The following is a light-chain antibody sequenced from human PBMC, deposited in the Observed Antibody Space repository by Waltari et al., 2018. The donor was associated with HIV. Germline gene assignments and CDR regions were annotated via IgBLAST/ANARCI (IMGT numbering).Light chain of an antibody. J-gene: IGKJ2*01. V-gene: IGKV1-16*02. Sequence: DIHMTQSPSSLSASVGDSVTITCRASQDITNYLAWFQQKPGKAPKALIYGASNLHSGVPSKFSARGSGTDFFLTVSSLQPEDSATYYCQQYDRFPYTFGQGPSWRLN. CDR3: QQYDRFPYT. CDR2: GAS. CDR1: QDITNY.